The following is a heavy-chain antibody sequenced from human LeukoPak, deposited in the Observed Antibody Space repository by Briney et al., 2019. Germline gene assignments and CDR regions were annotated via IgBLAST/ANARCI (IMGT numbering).Heavy chain of an antibody. CDR2: INHSGST. CDR1: GGSFSGYY. V-gene: IGHV4-34*01. Sequence: PSETLSLTCAVYGGSFSGYYWSWIRQPPGKGLEWIGEINHSGSTNYNPSLKSRVTISVDTSKNQFSLKLSSVTAADTAVYYCAREGASEVTSFDYWGQGTPVTVSS. CDR3: AREGASEVTSFDY. D-gene: IGHD5-18*01. J-gene: IGHJ4*02.